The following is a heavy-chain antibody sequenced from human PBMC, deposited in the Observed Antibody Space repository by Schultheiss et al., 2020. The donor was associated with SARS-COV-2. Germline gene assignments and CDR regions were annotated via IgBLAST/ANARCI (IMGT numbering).Heavy chain of an antibody. V-gene: IGHV3-66*01. CDR3: ARDLPCSSTSCYSRSYYMDV. J-gene: IGHJ6*03. Sequence: GGSLRLSCAASGFTVSSNYMSWVRQAPGKGLEWVSVIYSGGSTYYADSVKGRFTISRDNSKNTLYLQMNSLRAEDTAVYYCARDLPCSSTSCYSRSYYMDVWGKGTTVTVSS. CDR1: GFTVSSNY. CDR2: IYSGGST. D-gene: IGHD2-2*01.